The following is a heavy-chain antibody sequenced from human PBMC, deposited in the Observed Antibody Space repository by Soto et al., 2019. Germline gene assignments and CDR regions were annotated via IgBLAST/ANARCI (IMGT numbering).Heavy chain of an antibody. CDR3: ARRGGYDKRVDAFDI. V-gene: IGHV3-9*01. CDR1: GFTFDDYA. D-gene: IGHD5-12*01. CDR2: ISWNSGSI. J-gene: IGHJ3*02. Sequence: GGSLRLSCAASGFTFDDYAMHWVRQAPGKGLEWVSGISWNSGSIGYADSVKGRFTISRDNAKNSPYLQMNSLRAEDTALYYCARRGGYDKRVDAFDIWGQGTMVTVSS.